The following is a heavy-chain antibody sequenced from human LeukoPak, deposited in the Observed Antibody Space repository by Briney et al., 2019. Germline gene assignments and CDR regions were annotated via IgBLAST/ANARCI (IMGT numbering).Heavy chain of an antibody. Sequence: GASVKVSCKASGYTFTSYYMHWVRQAPGQGLEWMGIINPSGGSTSCAQKFQGRVTMTRDTSTSTVYMELSSLRSEDTAVYYCARGPEGSWIQLWLLDYWGQGTLVTVSS. CDR2: INPSGGST. J-gene: IGHJ4*02. CDR3: ARGPEGSWIQLWLLDY. CDR1: GYTFTSYY. D-gene: IGHD5-18*01. V-gene: IGHV1-46*01.